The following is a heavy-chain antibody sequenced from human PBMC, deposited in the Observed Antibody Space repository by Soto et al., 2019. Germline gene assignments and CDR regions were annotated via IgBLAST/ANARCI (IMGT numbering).Heavy chain of an antibody. D-gene: IGHD5-12*01. CDR2: ISAYNGNT. V-gene: IGHV1-18*01. CDR1: GYTFTSYG. Sequence: ASVKVSCKASGYTFTSYGISWVRQAPGQGLEWMGWISAYNGNTNYAQKLQGRVTMTTDTSTSTAYMELRSLRSDDTAVYYCARERGGEEWLRFDYYYGTDVWGQGTTVTVSS. CDR3: ARERGGEEWLRFDYYYGTDV. J-gene: IGHJ6*02.